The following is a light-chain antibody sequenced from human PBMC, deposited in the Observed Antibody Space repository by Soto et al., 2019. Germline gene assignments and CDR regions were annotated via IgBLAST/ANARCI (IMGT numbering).Light chain of an antibody. J-gene: IGKJ1*01. CDR3: QHYNSYSEA. CDR2: KAS. Sequence: IRRTQSPSTLSASVGDRVSITCRASEKINKWLAWYQQKPGKAPKLLIYKASTLKSGVPSRFSGSGSGTEFTLTISSLQPDDFATYYCQHYNSYSEAFGQGTKVDIK. V-gene: IGKV1-5*03. CDR1: EKINKW.